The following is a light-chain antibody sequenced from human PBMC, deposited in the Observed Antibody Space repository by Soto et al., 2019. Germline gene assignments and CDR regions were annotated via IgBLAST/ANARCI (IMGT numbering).Light chain of an antibody. CDR1: QSLVHSDGNTY. CDR2: RVS. CDR3: MQATQSLWT. Sequence: DIVMTQTPLSSPVTLGQPASISCKSSQSLVHSDGNTYLSWFHHRPGQPPRLLIYRVSERFSGVPDRFSGSGAGTDFTLTISRVDADDVGIYYCMQATQSLWTFGQGTKVEIK. V-gene: IGKV2-24*01. J-gene: IGKJ1*01.